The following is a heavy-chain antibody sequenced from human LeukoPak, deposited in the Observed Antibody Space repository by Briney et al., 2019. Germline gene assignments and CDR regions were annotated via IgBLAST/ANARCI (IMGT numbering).Heavy chain of an antibody. CDR2: INSDGSST. Sequence: GRSLRLSCEASGFTFGTTWMHWVRQAPGKGLVWVSHINSDGSSTTYADSVKGRFTISRDNAKNTLYLQMNRLRAEDTAVYYCARDRGYTQDYWGQGTLVTVSS. CDR3: ARDRGYTQDY. V-gene: IGHV3-74*01. D-gene: IGHD5-12*01. CDR1: GFTFGTTW. J-gene: IGHJ4*02.